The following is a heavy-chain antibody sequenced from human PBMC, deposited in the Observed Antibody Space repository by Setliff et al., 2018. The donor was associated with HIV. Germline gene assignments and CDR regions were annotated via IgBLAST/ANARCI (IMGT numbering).Heavy chain of an antibody. Sequence: PSETLSLTCAVHGGSFSGSYWSWIRQPPGRGLEWIGELNYVGVTNHNPSLKSRVTISVEASKSQWSLKLNSVTAADTAVYFCATTECRGADCPQMYDYWGQGILVTVSS. CDR1: GGSFSGSY. CDR2: LNYVGVT. J-gene: IGHJ4*02. V-gene: IGHV4-34*01. D-gene: IGHD2-21*02. CDR3: ATTECRGADCPQMYDY.